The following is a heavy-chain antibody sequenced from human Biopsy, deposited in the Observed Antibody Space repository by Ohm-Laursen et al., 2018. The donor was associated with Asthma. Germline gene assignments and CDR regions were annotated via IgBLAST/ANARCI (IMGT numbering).Heavy chain of an antibody. CDR1: GFSFSNFA. J-gene: IGHJ4*02. CDR3: GRERSYMVDY. Sequence: SLRLSCAAPGFSFSNFAIHWVRQAPGKGLEWVADIWFDGSNKHYADSVKGRFTISRDNSKNTLYLQMNSLRAEDTALYYCGRERSYMVDYWGQGTLVIVSS. CDR2: IWFDGSNK. D-gene: IGHD3-10*01. V-gene: IGHV3-33*01.